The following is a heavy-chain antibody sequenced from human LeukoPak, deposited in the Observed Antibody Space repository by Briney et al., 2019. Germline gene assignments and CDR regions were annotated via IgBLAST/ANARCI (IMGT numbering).Heavy chain of an antibody. D-gene: IGHD2-15*01. V-gene: IGHV3-21*01. Sequence: GGSLRLSCAASGFTFSSFSMNWVRQAPGKGLGWVSSISSISNYIYYADSLKGRFTISRDNAKNSLYLQMNSLRADDTAVYYCARDACTGGSCYPNFDYWGQGTLVTVSS. CDR3: ARDACTGGSCYPNFDY. J-gene: IGHJ4*02. CDR1: GFTFSSFS. CDR2: ISSISNYI.